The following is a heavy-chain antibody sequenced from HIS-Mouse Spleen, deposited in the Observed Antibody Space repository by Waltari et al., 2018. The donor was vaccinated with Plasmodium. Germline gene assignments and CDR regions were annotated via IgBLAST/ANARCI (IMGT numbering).Heavy chain of an antibody. V-gene: IGHV3-7*01. CDR3: ASSWYWYFDL. D-gene: IGHD6-13*01. CDR2: IKQDGSEK. J-gene: IGHJ2*01. Sequence: EVQLVESGGGLVQPGGSLRLPCAASGFTLSSDWMSWVRQAPGKGLEWVANIKQDGSEKYYVDSVKGRFTISRDNAKNSLYLQMNSLRAEDTAVYYCASSWYWYFDLWGRGTLVTVSS. CDR1: GFTLSSDW.